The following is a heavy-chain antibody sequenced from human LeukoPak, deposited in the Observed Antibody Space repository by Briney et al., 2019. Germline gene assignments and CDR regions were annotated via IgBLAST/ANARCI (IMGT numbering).Heavy chain of an antibody. CDR2: INPNSGGT. J-gene: IGHJ3*02. D-gene: IGHD1-26*01. V-gene: IGHV1-2*02. CDR3: ARRGSYPKNDAFDI. CDR1: GYTFTGYY. Sequence: ASVKVSCKASGYTFTGYYMHWVRQAPGQGLEWMGWINPNSGGTNYAQKFQGRVAMTRDTSISTAYMELSRLRSDDTAVYYCARRGSYPKNDAFDIWGQGTMVTVST.